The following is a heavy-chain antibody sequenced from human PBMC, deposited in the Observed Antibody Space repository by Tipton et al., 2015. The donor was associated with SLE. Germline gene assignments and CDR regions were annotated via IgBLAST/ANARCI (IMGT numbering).Heavy chain of an antibody. J-gene: IGHJ4*02. CDR2: IKQDGSEK. D-gene: IGHD3-16*01. V-gene: IGHV3-7*01. CDR1: GFTFSSDW. CDR3: ARGPYYDYIWGSYEAYFDY. Sequence: SLRLSCGASGFTFSSDWMSWVRQAPGKGLEWVANIKQDGSEKYYVDSVKGRFTISRDNARNSLYLQMNSLRAEDTAVYYCARGPYYDYIWGSYEAYFDYLGQGTLVTVSS.